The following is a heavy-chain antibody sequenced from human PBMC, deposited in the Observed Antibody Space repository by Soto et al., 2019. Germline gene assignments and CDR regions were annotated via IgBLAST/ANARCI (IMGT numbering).Heavy chain of an antibody. D-gene: IGHD4-17*01. Sequence: SETLSLTCAVYGGSFSGYYWSWIRQPPGKGLEWIGEINHSGSTKYNPSLKSRVAISVAPSKNQFSLRLSSVTAADSAVYYCARSGDYTNYYYYYMDVWGKGTTVTVSS. CDR2: INHSGST. CDR3: ARSGDYTNYYYYYMDV. J-gene: IGHJ6*03. CDR1: GGSFSGYY. V-gene: IGHV4-34*01.